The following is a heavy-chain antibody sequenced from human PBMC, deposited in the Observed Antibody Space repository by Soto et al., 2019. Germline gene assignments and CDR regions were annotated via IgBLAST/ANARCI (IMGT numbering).Heavy chain of an antibody. CDR2: TRNKANSYTT. Sequence: QLVESGGGLVQPGGSLRLSCAASGLTVSDHYMDCVRQAPGKGLEWVGRTRNKANSYTTEYAASVEGRFTLSRYDFNNSLYLQMNSLKTDDTAVYFCARDSGGTCSAFDIWGQGTMVTVSS. CDR1: GLTVSDHY. V-gene: IGHV3-72*01. J-gene: IGHJ3*02. D-gene: IGHD2-15*01. CDR3: ARDSGGTCSAFDI.